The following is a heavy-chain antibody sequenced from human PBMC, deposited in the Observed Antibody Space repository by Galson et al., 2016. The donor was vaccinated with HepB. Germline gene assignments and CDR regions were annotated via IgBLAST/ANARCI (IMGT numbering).Heavy chain of an antibody. D-gene: IGHD1/OR15-1a*01. CDR2: ISDGGGT. CDR3: TKNGPGLGTIIVRFDP. Sequence: SLRLSCAASGFTLSKSAMTWVRQPPGRGLEWISSISDGGGTYYADSVKGRFSISRDISKNTLYLQMDNLRAEDTALYYCTKNGPGLGTIIVRFDPWGQGTQVTVSS. V-gene: IGHV3-23*01. CDR1: GFTLSKSA. J-gene: IGHJ5*02.